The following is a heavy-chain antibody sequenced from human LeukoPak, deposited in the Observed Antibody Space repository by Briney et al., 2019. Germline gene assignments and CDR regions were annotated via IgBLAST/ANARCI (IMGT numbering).Heavy chain of an antibody. CDR3: ARDSPSDYYFWSGYSERGPFDY. CDR1: GFTFSDYY. CDR2: ISSSGSTI. Sequence: GGSLRLSCAASGFTFSDYYMSWIRQAPGKGLEGVSYISSSGSTIYYADSVKGRFTISRDNAKNSLYMQMNSLRAEDTAVYYCARDSPSDYYFWSGYSERGPFDYWGQGTLVTVSS. V-gene: IGHV3-11*01. J-gene: IGHJ4*02. D-gene: IGHD3-3*01.